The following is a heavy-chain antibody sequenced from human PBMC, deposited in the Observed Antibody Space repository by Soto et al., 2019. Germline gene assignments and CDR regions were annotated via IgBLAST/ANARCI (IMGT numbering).Heavy chain of an antibody. CDR3: ARGYSYNWFDP. J-gene: IGHJ5*02. D-gene: IGHD5-18*01. Sequence: QVQLVQSGAEVKKPGSSVKVSCKASGGTFSSYTISWVRQAPGQGLEWMGRIIPILGIANYAQKFQGRVTIPADKPTSTAYMELSSLRSEDTAVYYCARGYSYNWFDPWGQGTLVTVSS. CDR2: IIPILGIA. CDR1: GGTFSSYT. V-gene: IGHV1-69*02.